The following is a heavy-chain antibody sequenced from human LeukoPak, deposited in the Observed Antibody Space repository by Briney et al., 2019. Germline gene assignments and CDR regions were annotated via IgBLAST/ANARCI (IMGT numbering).Heavy chain of an antibody. CDR3: AKERDPVVVIAMGYFDY. D-gene: IGHD2-21*01. V-gene: IGHV3-23*01. CDR1: GFTFSSYA. Sequence: GGSLRLSCAASGFTFSSYAMSWVRQAPGKGLEWVSAISGSGGSTYCADSVKGRFTISRDNSKNTLYLQMNSLRAEDTAVYYCAKERDPVVVIAMGYFDYWGQGTLVTVSS. J-gene: IGHJ4*02. CDR2: ISGSGGST.